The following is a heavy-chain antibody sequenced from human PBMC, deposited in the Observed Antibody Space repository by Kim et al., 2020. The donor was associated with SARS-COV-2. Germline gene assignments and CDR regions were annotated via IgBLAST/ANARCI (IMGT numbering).Heavy chain of an antibody. CDR1: GFTFSSYD. J-gene: IGHJ5*02. CDR2: IGTAGDT. V-gene: IGHV3-13*01. Sequence: EVHLVESGGGLVQPGGSLRLSCAASGFTFSSYDMHWVRQATGKGLEWVSAIGTAGDTYYPGSVKGRFTISRENAKNSLYLQMNSLRAGDTAVYYCARGYDGSGSYGFDPWGQGTLVTVSS. CDR3: ARGYDGSGSYGFDP. D-gene: IGHD3-10*01.